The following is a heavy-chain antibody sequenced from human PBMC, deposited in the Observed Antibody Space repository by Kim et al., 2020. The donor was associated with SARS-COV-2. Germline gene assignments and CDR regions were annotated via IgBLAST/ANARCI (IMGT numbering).Heavy chain of an antibody. J-gene: IGHJ4*02. Sequence: TYYNPSLKSRVTISVDTSKSQFSLKLSSVTAADTAVYYCASRRELLPFDYWGQGTLVTVSA. CDR2: T. CDR3: ASRRELLPFDY. V-gene: IGHV4-39*01. D-gene: IGHD1-26*01.